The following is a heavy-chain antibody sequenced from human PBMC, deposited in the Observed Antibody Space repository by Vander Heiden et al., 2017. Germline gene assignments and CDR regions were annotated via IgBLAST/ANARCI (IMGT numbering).Heavy chain of an antibody. CDR3: ARNLYSRSNTFNYFDS. CDR1: SDYA. D-gene: IGHD2-2*01. J-gene: IGHJ4*02. V-gene: IGHV3-30*04. CDR2: ISFNGKST. Sequence: SDYAMHWVRQAPGTGLEWLAVISFNGKSTYYADSVKGRFTVSRDNSKNTLSLQKNSLRTEDTALYYCARNLYSRSNTFNYFDSWGQGTLVTVSS.